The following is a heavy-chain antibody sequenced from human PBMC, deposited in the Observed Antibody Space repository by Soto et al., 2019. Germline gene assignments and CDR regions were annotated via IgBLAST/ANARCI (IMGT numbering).Heavy chain of an antibody. D-gene: IGHD3-22*01. CDR1: GASMNRGSCL. CDR2: IFYNVNT. J-gene: IGHJ3*01. V-gene: IGHV4-30-2*06. Sequence: QLQLQESGPGLVKPSETLSLTCAVSGASMNRGSCLCNWIRRSPGKGLEWIGCIFYNVNTQYNPSLKSLLTISVATSQNPFSLKLTSVPAADTAVYYCARGSYEKSAGGFNDGFDVWGKGTMVTVS. CDR3: ARGSYEKSAGGFNDGFDV.